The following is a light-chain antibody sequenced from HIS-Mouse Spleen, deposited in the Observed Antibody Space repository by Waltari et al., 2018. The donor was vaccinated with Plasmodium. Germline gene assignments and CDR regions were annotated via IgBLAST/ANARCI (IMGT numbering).Light chain of an antibody. CDR2: EGS. V-gene: IGLV2-23*01. Sequence: QPALTPPASVSGSPGQSITISCTGTSSDVGSYNLVSWYQQHPGKAPKLMIYEGSKRPSGVSNRFSGSKSGNTASLTISGLQAEDEADYYCCSYAGSSTNWVFGGGTKLTVL. CDR3: CSYAGSSTNWV. CDR1: SSDVGSYNL. J-gene: IGLJ3*02.